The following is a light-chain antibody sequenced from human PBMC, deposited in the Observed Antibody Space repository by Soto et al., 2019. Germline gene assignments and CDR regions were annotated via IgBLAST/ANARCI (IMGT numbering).Light chain of an antibody. CDR1: QSVSSSY. V-gene: IGKV3-20*01. CDR2: GAS. Sequence: EIVLTQSPGTLSLSPGERATLSCRASQSVSSSYLAWYQQKPGQAPRLLIYGASSRATGIPDRFSGSGSGTDFTLTISRLEPEDFAVYYCKQYGSSPQYTFGQGTKLESK. CDR3: KQYGSSPQYT. J-gene: IGKJ2*01.